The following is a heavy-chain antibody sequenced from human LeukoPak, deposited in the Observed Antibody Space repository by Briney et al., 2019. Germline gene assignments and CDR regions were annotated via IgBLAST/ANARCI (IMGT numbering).Heavy chain of an antibody. Sequence: SETLSLTCTVSGGSMSGYYWNWIRLPPGKGLEWIGSIYYSGSTYYNPSLKSRVTISVDTPKIQFSLSLSSVTAADTAVYYCAALSGYSGYDWFSHFDYWGQGTLVTVSS. CDR1: GGSMSGYY. CDR3: AALSGYSGYDWFSHFDY. J-gene: IGHJ4*02. V-gene: IGHV4-59*05. D-gene: IGHD5-12*01. CDR2: IYYSGST.